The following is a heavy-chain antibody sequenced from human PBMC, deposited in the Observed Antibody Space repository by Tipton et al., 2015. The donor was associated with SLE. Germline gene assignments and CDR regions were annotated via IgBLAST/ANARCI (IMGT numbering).Heavy chain of an antibody. V-gene: IGHV3-30-3*01. CDR2: ISYDGSNK. CDR3: AKDIWGILGTFGGAFDI. CDR1: GFTFSSYA. D-gene: IGHD3-10*01. Sequence: SLRLSCAASGFTFSSYAMHWVRQAPGKGLEWVAVISYDGSNKYYADSVKGRFTISRDNSKNTLYLQMNSLGAEDTAVYYCAKDIWGILGTFGGAFDIWGQGTMVTVSS. J-gene: IGHJ3*02.